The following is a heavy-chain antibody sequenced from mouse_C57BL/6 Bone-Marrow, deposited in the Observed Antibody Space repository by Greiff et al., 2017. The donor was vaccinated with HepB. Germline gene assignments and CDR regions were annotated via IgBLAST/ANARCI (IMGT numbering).Heavy chain of an antibody. Sequence: EVQLVESGGGLVKPGGSLKLSCAASGFTFSSYAMSWVRQTPEKRLEWVATISDGGSYTYYPDNVKGRFTISRDNAKNNLYLQMSHLKSEDTAMYYCAREKEPDRTGSFAYWGQGTLVTVSA. CDR3: AREKEPDRTGSFAY. V-gene: IGHV5-4*01. CDR2: ISDGGSYT. CDR1: GFTFSSYA. J-gene: IGHJ3*01. D-gene: IGHD4-1*01.